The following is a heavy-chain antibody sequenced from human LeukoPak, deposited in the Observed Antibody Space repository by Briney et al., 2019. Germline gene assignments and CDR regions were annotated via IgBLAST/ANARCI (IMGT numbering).Heavy chain of an antibody. D-gene: IGHD6-6*01. Sequence: TGGSLRLSCAAPGFTFSDYYMSWIRQAPGKGLEWVSYISSSGSTIYYADSVKGRFTISRDNAKNSLYLQMNSLRAEDTAVYYCARDIGRQLGYYYGMDVWGQGTTVTVSS. V-gene: IGHV3-11*01. CDR1: GFTFSDYY. J-gene: IGHJ6*02. CDR3: ARDIGRQLGYYYGMDV. CDR2: ISSSGSTI.